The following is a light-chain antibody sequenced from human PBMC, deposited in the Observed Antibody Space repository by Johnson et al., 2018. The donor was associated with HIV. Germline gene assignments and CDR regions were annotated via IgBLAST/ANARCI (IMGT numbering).Light chain of an antibody. CDR3: GTWDSSLNVEV. CDR1: SSNIGNNY. V-gene: IGLV1-51*01. CDR2: DNN. J-gene: IGLJ1*01. Sequence: TQPPSVSAAPGQQVTISCSGSSSNIGNNYVSWYQQLPGTAPKLVIYDNNKRPSGIPDRISGSKSGTSATLGIAGLRTGDEADYYCGTWDSSLNVEVFGTGTRVTVL.